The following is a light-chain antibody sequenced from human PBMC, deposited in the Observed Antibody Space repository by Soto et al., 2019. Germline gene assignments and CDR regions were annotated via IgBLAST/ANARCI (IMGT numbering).Light chain of an antibody. CDR1: SSNIGSNF. J-gene: IGLJ1*01. Sequence: QSVLTQPPSASGTPGQRVTISCSGSSSNIGSNFVYWYQHLPGTAPKILIYTNDQRPSGVPDRFSGSKSGTSASLASSGLGCEEEADYYCATWDDSVSGYLFGSGTKVTVL. V-gene: IGLV1-47*02. CDR3: ATWDDSVSGYL. CDR2: TND.